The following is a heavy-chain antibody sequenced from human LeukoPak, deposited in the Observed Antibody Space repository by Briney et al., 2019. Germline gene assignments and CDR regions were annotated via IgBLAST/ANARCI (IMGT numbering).Heavy chain of an antibody. J-gene: IGHJ6*02. CDR1: GFTFNSYA. Sequence: GGSLRLSCAASGFTFNSYAMSWVRQAPGKGLEWVSAIVGNGDSAYYADSVKGRFTISRDNSKNTLYLQMNGLRVEDTAVYYCAKDGGWGWAAAVFDGLGVWGQGTTVTVSS. CDR3: AKDGGWGWAAAVFDGLGV. D-gene: IGHD6-13*01. V-gene: IGHV3-23*01. CDR2: IVGNGDSA.